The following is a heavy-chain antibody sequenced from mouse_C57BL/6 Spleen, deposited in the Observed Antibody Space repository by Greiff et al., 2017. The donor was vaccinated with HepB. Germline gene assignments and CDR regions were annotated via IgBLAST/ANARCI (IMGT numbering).Heavy chain of an antibody. D-gene: IGHD1-1*01. J-gene: IGHJ4*01. CDR3: ARYYLSTKEVANGYYAMDY. CDR1: GFTFSSYG. V-gene: IGHV5-6*02. CDR2: ISTGGSYT. Sequence: DVMLVESGGDLVKPGGSLKLSCAASGFTFSSYGMPWVRQTPDQRLEWVATISTGGSYTYYPDSVKGRFTISRDNAKNTLYLQMSSLKSEDTAMYDCARYYLSTKEVANGYYAMDYWGQGTSVTVSA.